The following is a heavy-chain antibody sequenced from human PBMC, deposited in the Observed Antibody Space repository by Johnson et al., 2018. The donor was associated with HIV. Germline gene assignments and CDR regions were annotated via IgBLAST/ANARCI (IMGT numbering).Heavy chain of an antibody. Sequence: VQLVESGGGVVRPGGSLRLSCAASGFTFDDYGMSWVRQAPGKGLEWVSDINWNGGSTGYADSVKGRFTLSRDNAKNSLYVQMNSLRAEDTALYYCARDLGAAAGTPHDAVDIWGQGTMVTVSS. D-gene: IGHD6-13*01. CDR2: INWNGGST. CDR3: ARDLGAAAGTPHDAVDI. CDR1: GFTFDDYG. V-gene: IGHV3-20*04. J-gene: IGHJ3*02.